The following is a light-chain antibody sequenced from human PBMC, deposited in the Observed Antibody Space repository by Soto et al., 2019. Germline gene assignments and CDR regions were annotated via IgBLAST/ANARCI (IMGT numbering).Light chain of an antibody. Sequence: QSVLAQPRSVSGSPGQSVTISCTGTTSDVGAYTYVSWYQQHPGKAPNLMLYDVSKRPSGVPDRFSGSKSGSTASLTISGLQAEDEADYYCSSYAGSRVVFGGGTKVTVL. CDR1: TSDVGAYTY. J-gene: IGLJ2*01. V-gene: IGLV2-11*01. CDR3: SSYAGSRVV. CDR2: DVS.